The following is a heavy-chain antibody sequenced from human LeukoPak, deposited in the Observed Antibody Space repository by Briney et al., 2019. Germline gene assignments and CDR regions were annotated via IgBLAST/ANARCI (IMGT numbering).Heavy chain of an antibody. Sequence: ASVKVSCKASGYTFTRHYMHWVRQAPGQGLEWMGIINPSGSSTSYPQKFQGRVTITADKSTSTAYMELSSLRSEDTAVYYCARGDYFDYWGQGTLVTVSS. CDR2: INPSGSST. CDR3: ARGDYFDY. J-gene: IGHJ4*02. V-gene: IGHV1-46*01. CDR1: GYTFTRHY.